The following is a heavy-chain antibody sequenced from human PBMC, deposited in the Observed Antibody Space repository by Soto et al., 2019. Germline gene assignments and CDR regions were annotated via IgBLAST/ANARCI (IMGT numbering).Heavy chain of an antibody. Sequence: HVQLVQSGAEVKKPGASVKVSCKDYGYTFTTSVISCVRQAPGQGLEWMGWISAYNVITNYEQKRQGRITITTDTSTSTAYMELTSLRSDATAAYYCARTWAAAGPFDYWGQGTLVTVSS. J-gene: IGHJ4*02. V-gene: IGHV1-18*01. CDR2: ISAYNVIT. CDR1: GYTFTTSV. CDR3: ARTWAAAGPFDY. D-gene: IGHD6-13*01.